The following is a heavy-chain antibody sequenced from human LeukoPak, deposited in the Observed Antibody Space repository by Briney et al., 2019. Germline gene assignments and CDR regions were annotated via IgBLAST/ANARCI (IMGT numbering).Heavy chain of an antibody. D-gene: IGHD3-10*01. V-gene: IGHV4-59*01. CDR1: GGSISSYY. CDR2: IYYSGST. Sequence: SETLSLTCTVSGGSISSYYWSWIRQPPGKGLEWIGYIYYSGSTNYNPSLKSRVTISVDTSKNQFSLKLSSVTAADTAMYYCAGSITMVRVDYWGQGTLVTVSS. J-gene: IGHJ4*02. CDR3: AGSITMVRVDY.